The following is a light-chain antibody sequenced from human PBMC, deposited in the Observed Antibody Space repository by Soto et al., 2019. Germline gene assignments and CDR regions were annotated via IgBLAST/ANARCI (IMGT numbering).Light chain of an antibody. CDR3: QSYDNSLSGPV. CDR2: ANT. CDR1: SGDIGSYNR. Sequence: QSALTQPASVSGSPGQSITISCTGTSGDIGSYNRVSWYQQHPGKAPKLLIYANTNRPSGVPDRFSGSKSGTSASLAITGLQAEDEADYYCQSYDNSLSGPVFGGGTKLTVL. J-gene: IGLJ2*01. V-gene: IGLV2-14*03.